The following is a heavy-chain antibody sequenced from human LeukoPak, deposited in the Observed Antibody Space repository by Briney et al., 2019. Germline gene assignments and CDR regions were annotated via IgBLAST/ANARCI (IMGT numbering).Heavy chain of an antibody. J-gene: IGHJ4*02. Sequence: GGSLRLSCVASGFTVSSNYMSWVRQAPGKGLEWVSVIYSGGKTHYADSVKGRFTISRDNSKDTLYLQMNSLRAEDTAVYYCARGVANYYDSSGYQNWGQGTLVTVSS. V-gene: IGHV3-53*01. D-gene: IGHD3-22*01. CDR2: IYSGGKT. CDR3: ARGVANYYDSSGYQN. CDR1: GFTVSSNY.